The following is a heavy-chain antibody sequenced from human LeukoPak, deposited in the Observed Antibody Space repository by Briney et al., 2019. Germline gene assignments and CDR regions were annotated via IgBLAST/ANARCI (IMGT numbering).Heavy chain of an antibody. CDR1: GGSISGYY. CDR2: INHSGST. CDR3: ARSFRRGYCSSTSCYHSPFN. D-gene: IGHD2-2*01. V-gene: IGHV4-34*01. Sequence: SETLSLTCTVSGGSISGYYWSWIRQPPGKGLEWIGEINHSGSTNYNPSLKSRVTISVDTSKNQFSLKLSSVTAADTAVYYCARSFRRGYCSSTSCYHSPFNWGQGTLVTVSS. J-gene: IGHJ4*02.